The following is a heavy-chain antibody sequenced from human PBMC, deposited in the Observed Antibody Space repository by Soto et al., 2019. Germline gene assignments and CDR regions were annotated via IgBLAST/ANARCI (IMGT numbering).Heavy chain of an antibody. D-gene: IGHD2-8*02. Sequence: QVQLVQSGAEVKKPGASVKVSCKASGYTFTSYDFNWVRQATGQGLEWLGWMNPNSGTTGYAQRFQGRVTMTRNTGISTGYMELSSLRSEDTAMYYCARVACTGGRCYYDYWGQGTLVTVSS. J-gene: IGHJ4*02. CDR2: MNPNSGTT. V-gene: IGHV1-8*01. CDR1: GYTFTSYD. CDR3: ARVACTGGRCYYDY.